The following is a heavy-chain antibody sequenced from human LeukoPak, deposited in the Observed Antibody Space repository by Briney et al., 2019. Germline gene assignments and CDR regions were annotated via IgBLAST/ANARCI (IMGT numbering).Heavy chain of an antibody. CDR3: ATATQPRGYFLH. V-gene: IGHV1-18*01. CDR1: GYTFTTYS. J-gene: IGHJ1*01. Sequence: ASVKVSCKASGYTFTTYSLAWVRQAPGQSLEWMGWISVNNGGTNYAQSFQDRVTLTRDTSTNTAYLELRSLRSDDTAIIYCATATQPRGYFLHWGQGTRSPSPQ. CDR2: ISVNNGGT. D-gene: IGHD2-2*01.